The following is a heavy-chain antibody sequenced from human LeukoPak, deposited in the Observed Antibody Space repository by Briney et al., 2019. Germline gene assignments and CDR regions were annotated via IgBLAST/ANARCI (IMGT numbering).Heavy chain of an antibody. CDR3: ARVRWDGDDNTFYCFYMDV. Sequence: PGGSLRLSCEASGFTFSTYWMSWVRQAPGKGLEWVANIKQDGREDYYVDSVKGRFTVSKDNAYNSLYLLMNNLRAEDTAVYYCARVRWDGDDNTFYCFYMDVWGKGTTVTISS. V-gene: IGHV3-7*04. CDR2: IKQDGRED. CDR1: GFTFSTYW. D-gene: IGHD4-17*01. J-gene: IGHJ6*03.